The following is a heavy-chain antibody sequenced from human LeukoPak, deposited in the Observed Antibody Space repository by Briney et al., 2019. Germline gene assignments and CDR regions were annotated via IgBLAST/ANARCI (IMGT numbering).Heavy chain of an antibody. J-gene: IGHJ3*02. CDR1: GYIFTDYY. CDR2: INPSGGST. D-gene: IGHD4-23*01. CDR3: ARHNRDYGGNSYAFDI. V-gene: IGHV1-46*01. Sequence: ASVKVSCKASGYIFTDYYMHWVRQAPGQGLEWMGIINPSGGSTSYAQKFQGRVTMTRDTSTSTVYMELSSLRSEDTAVYYCARHNRDYGGNSYAFDIWGQGTMVTVSS.